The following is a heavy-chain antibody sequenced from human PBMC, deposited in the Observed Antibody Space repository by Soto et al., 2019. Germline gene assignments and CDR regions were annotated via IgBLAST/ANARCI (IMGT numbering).Heavy chain of an antibody. D-gene: IGHD6-13*01. J-gene: IGHJ5*02. V-gene: IGHV1-69*13. CDR1: GGTFSSYA. CDR3: ASSSSSWYNWFDP. CDR2: IIPIFGTA. Sequence: SVKVSCKASGGTFSSYAISWVRQAPGQGLEWMGGIIPIFGTANYAQKFQGRVTITADESTSTAYMELSSLRSEDTAVYYCASSSSSWYNWFDPWGQGTLVTVSS.